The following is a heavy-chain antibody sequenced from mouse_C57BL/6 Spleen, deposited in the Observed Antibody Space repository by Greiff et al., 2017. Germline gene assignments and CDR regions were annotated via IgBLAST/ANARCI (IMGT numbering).Heavy chain of an antibody. Sequence: VQLQQPGAELVRPGTSVKLSCKASGYTFTSYWMHWVKQRPGQGLEWIGVIDPSDSYTNYNQKFKGKATLTVDTSSSTAYMQLSSLTSEDSAVYYCARGSTMIKAWFAYWGQGTLVTVSA. V-gene: IGHV1-59*01. J-gene: IGHJ3*01. CDR3: ARGSTMIKAWFAY. CDR1: GYTFTSYW. D-gene: IGHD2-4*01. CDR2: IDPSDSYT.